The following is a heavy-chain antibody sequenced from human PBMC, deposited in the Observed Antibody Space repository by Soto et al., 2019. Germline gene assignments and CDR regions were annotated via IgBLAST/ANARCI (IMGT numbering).Heavy chain of an antibody. CDR2: IYYSGST. J-gene: IGHJ4*02. Sequence: NPSETLSLTCTVSGGSISSSSYYWGWIRQPPGKGLEWIGSIYYSGSTYYNPSLKSRVTISVDTSKNQFSLKLSSVTAADTAVYYCARGYSSGWDVDYWGQGTLVNGSS. CDR1: GGSISSSSYY. CDR3: ARGYSSGWDVDY. V-gene: IGHV4-39*01. D-gene: IGHD6-19*01.